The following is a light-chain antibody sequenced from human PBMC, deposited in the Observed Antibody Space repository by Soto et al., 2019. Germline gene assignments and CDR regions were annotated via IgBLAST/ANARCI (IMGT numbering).Light chain of an antibody. J-gene: IGLJ2*01. Sequence: SFVLTQPPSVSVAPGQTATLTCGGSNIGGKSVHWYQQKPCQAPVLVVYDDSDRPSGIPERFSGSNSGDTATLTINRAEAGDEADYYCQAWDTSTDPVVLGGGTKLTVL. CDR2: DDS. CDR3: QAWDTSTDPVV. CDR1: NIGGKS. V-gene: IGLV3-21*02.